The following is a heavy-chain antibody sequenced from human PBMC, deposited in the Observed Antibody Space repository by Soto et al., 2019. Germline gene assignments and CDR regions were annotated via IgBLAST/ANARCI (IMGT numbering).Heavy chain of an antibody. J-gene: IGHJ2*01. CDR1: GGTFSSYA. CDR3: ARETEVAGTLPLFDL. D-gene: IGHD6-19*01. Sequence: QVQLVQSGAEVKKPGSSVKVSCKASGGTFSSYAISWVRQAPGQGLEWMGGIIPIFGTANYAQKFQGRVTITADESTSTAYMELSSLRSEDTPVYYCARETEVAGTLPLFDLWGRGTLVTVSS. CDR2: IIPIFGTA. V-gene: IGHV1-69*01.